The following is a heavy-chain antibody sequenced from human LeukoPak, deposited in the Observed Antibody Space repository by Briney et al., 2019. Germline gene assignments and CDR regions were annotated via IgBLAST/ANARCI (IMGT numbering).Heavy chain of an antibody. CDR3: AKNKRDYYDSSGEGNFQH. D-gene: IGHD3-22*01. CDR2: IRYSASDK. V-gene: IGHV3-30*02. Sequence: PGGSLRLSCAASGFTFSYYGMHWVRQPPGKGLEWVAFIRYSASDKYYADSVKGRFTISRDNSKNMLYLQMNSLRAEDTAVYYCAKNKRDYYDSSGEGNFQHWGQGTLVTVSS. CDR1: GFTFSYYG. J-gene: IGHJ1*01.